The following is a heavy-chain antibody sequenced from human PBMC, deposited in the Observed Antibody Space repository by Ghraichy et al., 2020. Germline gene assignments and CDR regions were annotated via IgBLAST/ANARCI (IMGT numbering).Heavy chain of an antibody. CDR2: ISSISSTI. J-gene: IGHJ4*02. CDR3: ARKDYFNSGTYYIPFFAY. Sequence: GGSLRLSCAASGFTFSTYNMNWVRQAPGKGLEWLSSISSISSTISYADSVKGRFTISRDNAKNSLYLQMNNLRDEDTAVYYCARKDYFNSGTYYIPFFAYWGQGTLVTVSS. D-gene: IGHD3-10*01. V-gene: IGHV3-48*02. CDR1: GFTFSTYN.